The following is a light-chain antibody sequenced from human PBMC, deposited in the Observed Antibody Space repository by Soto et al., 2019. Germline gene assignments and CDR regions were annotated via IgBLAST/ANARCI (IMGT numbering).Light chain of an antibody. J-gene: IGKJ1*01. V-gene: IGKV3-15*01. CDR1: QSVSSN. Sequence: EIVMTQSPATLSVSPGERATLSCRASQSVSSNLVWYQQKPGQAPRLLIYGASTRATGIPARFSGSGSGTKFTRTISSLQSEDFAVYYCQQYNNWPGTFGQGTKVEIK. CDR2: GAS. CDR3: QQYNNWPGT.